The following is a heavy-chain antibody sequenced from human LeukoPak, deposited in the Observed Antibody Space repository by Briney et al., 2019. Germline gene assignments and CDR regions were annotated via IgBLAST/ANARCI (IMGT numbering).Heavy chain of an antibody. D-gene: IGHD3-22*01. CDR1: GFTFSSYG. J-gene: IGHJ4*02. Sequence: GALRLSCAASGFTFSSYGMHWVRQAPGKGLEWVAVISYDGSNKYYADSVKGRFTISRDNSKNTLYLQMNSLRAEDTALYYCAKDMRAVYYDSSGPFDYWGQGTLVTVSS. V-gene: IGHV3-30*18. CDR3: AKDMRAVYYDSSGPFDY. CDR2: ISYDGSNK.